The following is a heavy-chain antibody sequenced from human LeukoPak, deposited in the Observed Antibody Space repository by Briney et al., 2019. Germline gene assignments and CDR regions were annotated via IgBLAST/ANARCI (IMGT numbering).Heavy chain of an antibody. Sequence: SETLSLTCTVSGGSISSGGYYWSWIRQPPGKGLEWIGYIYHSGSTYYNPSLKSRVTISVDRSKNQFSLKLSSVTAADTAVYYCARDCTNGVCSFDYWGQGTLVTVSS. D-gene: IGHD2-8*01. CDR3: ARDCTNGVCSFDY. CDR1: GGSISSGGYY. J-gene: IGHJ4*02. CDR2: IYHSGST. V-gene: IGHV4-30-2*01.